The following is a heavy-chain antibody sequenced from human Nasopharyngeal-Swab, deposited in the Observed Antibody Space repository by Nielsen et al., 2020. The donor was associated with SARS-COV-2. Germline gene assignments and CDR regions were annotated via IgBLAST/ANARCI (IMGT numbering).Heavy chain of an antibody. CDR1: GFTFSSND. CDR3: VKGMPQSGGMDV. Sequence: GESLKISCAASGFTFSSNDMHWVRLPRGKGLEWVSAIVAAGGTYYPDSVKGRFTISRENAKNSLYLQMNSLRAEDTAIYYCVKGMPQSGGMDVWGKGTTVSVSS. J-gene: IGHJ6*04. CDR2: IVAAGGT. D-gene: IGHD3-16*01. V-gene: IGHV3-13*01.